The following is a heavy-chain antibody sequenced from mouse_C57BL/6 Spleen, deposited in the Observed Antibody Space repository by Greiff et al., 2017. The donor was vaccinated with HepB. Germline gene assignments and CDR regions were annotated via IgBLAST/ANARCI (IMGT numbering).Heavy chain of an antibody. CDR1: GYSITSGYD. V-gene: IGHV3-1*01. CDR3: ARETVVGFRYFDY. J-gene: IGHJ2*01. CDR2: ISYSGST. Sequence: EVQLQESGPGMVKPSQSLSLTCTVTGYSITSGYDWHWIRHFPGNKLEWMGYISYSGSTNYNPSLKSRISITHDTSKNHFFLKLNSVTTEDTATYYCARETVVGFRYFDYWGQGTTLAVSS. D-gene: IGHD1-1*01.